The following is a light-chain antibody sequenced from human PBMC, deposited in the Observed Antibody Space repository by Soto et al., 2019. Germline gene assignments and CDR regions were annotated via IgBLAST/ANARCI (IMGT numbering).Light chain of an antibody. Sequence: DIQMTQSPSSLSASVGDRVTITCRASQSISSYLNWYQQKPGKAPKLLIYDASSLESGVPSRFSGSGSGTEFTLTISGLQPDDFATYYCQQYMSYSFGQGTKVDNK. CDR1: QSISSY. J-gene: IGKJ1*01. V-gene: IGKV1-5*01. CDR3: QQYMSYS. CDR2: DAS.